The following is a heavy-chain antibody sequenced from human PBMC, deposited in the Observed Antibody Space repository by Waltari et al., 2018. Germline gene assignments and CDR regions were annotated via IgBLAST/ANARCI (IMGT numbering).Heavy chain of an antibody. D-gene: IGHD5-12*01. CDR1: EFTFSTYA. Sequence: QVQLMESGGGVVQPGRSLRLSCAASEFTFSTYAMHWVRQAPGRGLEWVAIRSDDGSDKCYADAVKGRFTISRDNSKNTLYMQMNRLRPEDTAVYYCARDSRDGYNHPKFWGQGTLVTVSS. CDR3: ARDSRDGYNHPKF. J-gene: IGHJ4*02. V-gene: IGHV3-30*04. CDR2: RSDDGSDK.